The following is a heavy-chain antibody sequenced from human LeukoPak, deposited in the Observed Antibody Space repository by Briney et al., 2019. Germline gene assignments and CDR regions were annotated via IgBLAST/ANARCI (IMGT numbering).Heavy chain of an antibody. D-gene: IGHD3-3*01. V-gene: IGHV3-23*01. CDR2: ISGSGGST. Sequence: GGSLRLSCAASGFTFSSYGMSWVRQAPGKGLEWVSAISGSGGSTYYADSVKGRFTISRDNSKNTLCLQMNSLRAEDTAVYYCAKSASVVRYYDFWSGYYTSDAFDIWGQGTMVTVSS. J-gene: IGHJ3*02. CDR1: GFTFSSYG. CDR3: AKSASVVRYYDFWSGYYTSDAFDI.